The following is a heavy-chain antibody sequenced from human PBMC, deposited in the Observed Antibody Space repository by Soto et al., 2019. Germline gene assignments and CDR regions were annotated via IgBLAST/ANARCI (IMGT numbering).Heavy chain of an antibody. D-gene: IGHD2-15*01. J-gene: IGHJ3*02. CDR3: TTDLGYCSGGSCLNTPTDAFDI. CDR1: GFTFSNAW. V-gene: IGHV3-15*01. CDR2: IKSKTDGGTT. Sequence: GGSLRLSCAASGFTFSNAWMSWVRQAPGKGLEWVGRIKSKTDGGTTDYAAPVKGRFTISRDDSKNTLYLQMNSLKTEDTAVYYCTTDLGYCSGGSCLNTPTDAFDIWGQGTMVTVSS.